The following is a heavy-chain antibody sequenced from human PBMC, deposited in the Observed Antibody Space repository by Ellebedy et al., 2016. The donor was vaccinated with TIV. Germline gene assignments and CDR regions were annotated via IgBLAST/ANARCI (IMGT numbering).Heavy chain of an antibody. V-gene: IGHV3-7*03. CDR1: GFTFSSHW. D-gene: IGHD6-6*01. CDR3: AKDLNSIAARHEFDY. CDR2: IKQDGSEK. J-gene: IGHJ4*02. Sequence: GGSLRLSCAASGFTFSSHWMTWVRQAPGKGLEWVANIKQDGSEKYYVDSVKGRFTISRDNAQNSVSLQMDRLRVEDTAFYFCAKDLNSIAARHEFDYWGQGILVTVSS.